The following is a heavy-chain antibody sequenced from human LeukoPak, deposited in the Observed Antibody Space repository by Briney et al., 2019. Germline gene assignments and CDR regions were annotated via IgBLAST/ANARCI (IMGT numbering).Heavy chain of an antibody. D-gene: IGHD2-21*01. CDR3: ARQIVSGSMGCDF. J-gene: IGHJ4*02. V-gene: IGHV1-2*02. CDR1: AYTFSGYY. Sequence: ASVKLCCKASAYTFSGYYIHWVRQAPGQGHEWMGWINFNSGGKIFAEKFQDRVTMARDTSISTAYMELSRLRSDDTAVYYCARQIVSGSMGCDFWGQGTLVTVSS. CDR2: INFNSGGK.